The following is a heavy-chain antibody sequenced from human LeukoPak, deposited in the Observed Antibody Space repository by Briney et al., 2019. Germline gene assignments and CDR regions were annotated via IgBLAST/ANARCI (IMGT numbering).Heavy chain of an antibody. D-gene: IGHD5/OR15-5a*01. Sequence: GASVKVSCKASGYTFTSYGISWVRQAPGQGLEWMGWISANNGNTNYEQKFQGRVTMTTDTSTSTAYMELRSLRSDDTAVYYCARDSTSVSLDYWGQGTLVTVSS. CDR3: ARDSTSVSLDY. CDR1: GYTFTSYG. CDR2: ISANNGNT. J-gene: IGHJ4*02. V-gene: IGHV1-18*01.